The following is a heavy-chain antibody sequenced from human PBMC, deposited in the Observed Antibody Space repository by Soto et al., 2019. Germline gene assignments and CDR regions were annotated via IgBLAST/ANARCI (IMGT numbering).Heavy chain of an antibody. Sequence: GVSLRLSCAASGFTFPNAWMSWVRQAPGKGLEWVGRIKSKTDGGTTDYAAPVKGRFTISRDDSKNTLYLQMNSLKTEDTAVYYCTSALRSSSWCKFDNWSPGT. D-gene: IGHD6-13*01. J-gene: IGHJ4*02. CDR1: GFTFPNAW. V-gene: IGHV3-15*01. CDR3: TSALRSSSWCKFDN. CDR2: IKSKTDGGTT.